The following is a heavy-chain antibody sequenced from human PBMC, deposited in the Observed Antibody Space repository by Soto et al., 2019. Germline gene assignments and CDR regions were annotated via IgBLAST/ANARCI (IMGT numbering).Heavy chain of an antibody. CDR1: GYTFTSCY. D-gene: IGHD3-10*01. CDR2: INPSGGST. CDR3: ASCPQNCITSSPCCLFFDY. J-gene: IGHJ4*02. Sequence: GASVKVSCKASGYTFTSCYMHWVRQAPGQGLEWMGIINPSGGSTSYAQKFQGRVTLTRDTSASTAYMELSSLRSEDTAVYYCASCPQNCITSSPCCLFFDYWGQGTLVTVSS. V-gene: IGHV1-46*01.